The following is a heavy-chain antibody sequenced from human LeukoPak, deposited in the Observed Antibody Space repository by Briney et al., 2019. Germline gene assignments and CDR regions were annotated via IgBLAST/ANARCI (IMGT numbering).Heavy chain of an antibody. J-gene: IGHJ4*02. CDR3: ARDNQWSYYDSSGYYPLGY. CDR2: ISAYNGNT. CDR1: GYTFTNYG. Sequence: GASMRVSCKASGYTFTNYGISWVRQASGQGLEWMGWISAYNGNTNYAQELQGRVTMTTDTSTSTAYMELRSLRSDDTAVYYYARDNQWSYYDSSGYYPLGYWGQGTLVTVSS. D-gene: IGHD3-22*01. V-gene: IGHV1-18*01.